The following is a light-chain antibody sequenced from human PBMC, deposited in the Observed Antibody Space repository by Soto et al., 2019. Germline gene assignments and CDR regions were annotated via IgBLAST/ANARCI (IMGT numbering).Light chain of an antibody. J-gene: IGLJ2*01. V-gene: IGLV1-47*01. CDR2: RND. CDR3: AAWDDSLSGVV. Sequence: QSVLTQPPSTSGTPGQRVTISCSGSSSNIGSNYVYWYQHLPGTAPKLLIFRNDQRPSGVPDRFSGSKSGTSASLAISGLRSEDEADYSCAAWDDSLSGVVFGGGTQLTVL. CDR1: SSNIGSNY.